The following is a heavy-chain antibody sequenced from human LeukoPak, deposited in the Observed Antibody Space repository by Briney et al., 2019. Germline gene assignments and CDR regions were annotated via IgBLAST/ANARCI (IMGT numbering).Heavy chain of an antibody. CDR2: IYYSGST. J-gene: IGHJ4*02. D-gene: IGHD1-26*01. CDR1: GGSISSSSYY. Sequence: SETLSLTCSVSGGSISSSSYYWGWIRQPPGKGLEWIGSIYYSGSTDCNPSLKSRVTISVDTSKNQFSLKLSSVTAADTAVYYCARFRSSGSLQADYWGQGTLVTVSS. V-gene: IGHV4-39*07. CDR3: ARFRSSGSLQADY.